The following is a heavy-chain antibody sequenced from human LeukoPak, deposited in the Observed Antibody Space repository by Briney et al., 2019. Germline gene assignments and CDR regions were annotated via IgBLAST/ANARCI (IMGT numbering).Heavy chain of an antibody. CDR3: ARSGWAAGTGADAFDI. Sequence: GASVKVSCKASGYTFTSYDINWVRQATGQGLEWMGWINPNSGGTNYAQKFQGRVTMTRDTSISTAYMELSRLRSDDTAVYYCARSGWAAGTGADAFDIWGQGTMVTVSS. D-gene: IGHD6-13*01. J-gene: IGHJ3*02. V-gene: IGHV1-2*02. CDR2: INPNSGGT. CDR1: GYTFTSYD.